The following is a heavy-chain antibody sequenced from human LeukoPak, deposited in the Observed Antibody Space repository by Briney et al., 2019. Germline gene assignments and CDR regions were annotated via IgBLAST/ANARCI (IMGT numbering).Heavy chain of an antibody. CDR3: ASLAVAGLSEGY. CDR2: IYYSGST. J-gene: IGHJ4*02. CDR1: GGSISSSSHY. Sequence: SETLSLTCTVSGGSISSSSHYWGWIRQPPGKGLEWIGSIYYSGSTYYNPSLKSRVTISVDTSRNQFSLKLSSVTAADTAVYYCASLAVAGLSEGYWGQGTLVIVFS. D-gene: IGHD6-19*01. V-gene: IGHV4-39*01.